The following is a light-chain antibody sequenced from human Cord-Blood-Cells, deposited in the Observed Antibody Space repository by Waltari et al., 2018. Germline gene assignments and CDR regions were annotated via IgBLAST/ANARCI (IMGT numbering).Light chain of an antibody. CDR3: QQYSSSPT. CDR1: QSVSSSY. CDR2: GAS. J-gene: IGKJ5*01. V-gene: IGKV3-20*01. Sequence: EIVLPQSPGTLSLSPGERATLSCRASQSVSSSYLAWYQQKPGQAPSLLIYGASSRATGIPDRFSGGGYGKDFTLTISRLGPEDLAVYYVQQYSSSPTFGQGTRLEIK.